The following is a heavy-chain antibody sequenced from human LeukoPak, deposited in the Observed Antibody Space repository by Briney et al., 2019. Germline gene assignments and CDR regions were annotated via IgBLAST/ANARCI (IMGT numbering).Heavy chain of an antibody. V-gene: IGHV3-23*01. Sequence: GGSLRLSCAASGFTFSSYAMSWVRQAPVKGLEWVSAISGSGGSTYYADSVKGRFTISRDNSKNTLYLQMNSLRAEDTAVYYCAKSYYYYASSGYYDYWGQGTLVTVSS. D-gene: IGHD3-22*01. CDR2: ISGSGGST. J-gene: IGHJ4*02. CDR3: AKSYYYYASSGYYDY. CDR1: GFTFSSYA.